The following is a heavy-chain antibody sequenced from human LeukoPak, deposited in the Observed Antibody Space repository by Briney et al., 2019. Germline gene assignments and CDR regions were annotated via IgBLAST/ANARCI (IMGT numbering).Heavy chain of an antibody. Sequence: QPGGSLRLSCAASGFTFSSFSVTWVRQAPGKGLEWVSYISSSSNIIYYADSVKGRFTISRDNAKNSLYLQMNSLRAEDTAVYYCARLFCTNGVCAEGNFDYWGQGTLVTVSS. CDR2: ISSSSNII. D-gene: IGHD2-8*01. V-gene: IGHV3-48*01. CDR1: GFTFSSFS. J-gene: IGHJ4*02. CDR3: ARLFCTNGVCAEGNFDY.